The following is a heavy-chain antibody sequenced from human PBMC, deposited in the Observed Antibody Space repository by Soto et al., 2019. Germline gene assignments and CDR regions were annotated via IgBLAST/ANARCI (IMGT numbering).Heavy chain of an antibody. V-gene: IGHV3-23*01. D-gene: IGHD2-15*01. J-gene: IGHJ6*02. CDR2: ISGSGGST. CDR1: GFTFSSYA. Sequence: PGGSLSLSCAASGFTFSSYAMSWVRQAPGKGLEWVSAISGSGGSTYYADSVKGRFTISRDNSKNTLYLQMNSLRAEDTAVYYCAKGYCSGGSCYSFDTRYYSGLDVWGQGTTVTVSS. CDR3: AKGYCSGGSCYSFDTRYYSGLDV.